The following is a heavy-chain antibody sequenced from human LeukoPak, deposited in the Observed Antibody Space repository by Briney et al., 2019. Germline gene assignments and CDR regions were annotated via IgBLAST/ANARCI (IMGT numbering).Heavy chain of an antibody. D-gene: IGHD4-17*01. V-gene: IGHV4-34*01. Sequence: SETLSLTCAVYGGSFSGYYWSWIRQPPGKGLEWIGEINHSGSTNYNPSLKSRVTISVDTSKNQFSLKLSSVTAADTAVYYCARHSDDYGDYWFDPWGQGTLVTVSS. CDR2: INHSGST. CDR3: ARHSDDYGDYWFDP. CDR1: GGSFSGYY. J-gene: IGHJ5*02.